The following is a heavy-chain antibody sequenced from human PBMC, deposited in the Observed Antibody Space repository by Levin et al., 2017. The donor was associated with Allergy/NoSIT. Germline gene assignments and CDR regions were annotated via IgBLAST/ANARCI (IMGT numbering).Heavy chain of an antibody. CDR3: AKDDRPGGPAGAYFQH. V-gene: IGHV3-30*18. CDR1: GFTFSSYG. Sequence: GESLKISCAASGFTFSSYGMHWVRQAPGKGLEWVAVISYDGSNKYYADSVKGRFTISRDNSKNTLYLQMNSLRAEDTAVYYCAKDDRPGGPAGAYFQHWGQGTLVTVSS. J-gene: IGHJ1*01. D-gene: IGHD4/OR15-4a*01. CDR2: ISYDGSNK.